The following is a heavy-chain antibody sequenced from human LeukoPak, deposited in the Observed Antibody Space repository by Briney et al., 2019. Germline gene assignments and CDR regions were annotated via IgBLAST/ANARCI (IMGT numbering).Heavy chain of an antibody. J-gene: IGHJ4*02. D-gene: IGHD1-26*01. CDR2: ISSSSSTI. Sequence: GGSLRLSCVVSGFTLSSYAMSWVRQAPGKGLEWVSYISSSSSTIYYADSVKGRFTISRDNAKNSLYLQMNSLRAEDTAVYYCARNPAHPELLTYYFDYWGQGTLVTVSS. V-gene: IGHV3-48*01. CDR3: ARNPAHPELLTYYFDY. CDR1: GFTLSSYA.